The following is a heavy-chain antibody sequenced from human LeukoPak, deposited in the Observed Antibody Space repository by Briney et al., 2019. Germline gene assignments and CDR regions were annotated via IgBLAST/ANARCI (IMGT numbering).Heavy chain of an antibody. CDR1: GFTFRSYS. V-gene: IGHV3-21*01. CDR3: ARGLVPAAVEYDY. D-gene: IGHD2-2*01. CDR2: ISSSSKYI. Sequence: GGSLRLSCADSGFTFRSYSMNWVRQAPGKGLEWVSSISSSSKYIYYADSVKGRFTISRDNAKNSLYLQMNSLRAEDTATYYCARGLVPAAVEYDYWGQGTLVTVSS. J-gene: IGHJ4*02.